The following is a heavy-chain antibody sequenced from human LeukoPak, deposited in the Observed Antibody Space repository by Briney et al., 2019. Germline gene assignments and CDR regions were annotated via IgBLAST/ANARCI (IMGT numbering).Heavy chain of an antibody. CDR2: IRSTSSYT. J-gene: IGHJ4*02. CDR3: ARDREGIRRGAYYFDY. V-gene: IGHV3-11*05. D-gene: IGHD3-10*01. CDR1: GFTFSDFY. Sequence: PGGSLRLSCAASGFTFSDFYMSWIRQAPGKGPKWVSYIRSTSSYTNYADSVKGRFTISRDNSKNSLYLQMNSLRAEDTAVYYCARDREGIRRGAYYFDYWGQGTLVTVSS.